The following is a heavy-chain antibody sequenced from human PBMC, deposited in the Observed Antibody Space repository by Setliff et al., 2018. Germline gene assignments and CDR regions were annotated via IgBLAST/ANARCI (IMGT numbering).Heavy chain of an antibody. CDR3: TRGRSTGYNS. Sequence: ASVKVSCKVSGYTLTELSMHWVRQAPGKGLEWMGGFDPEDGETIYAQKFQGRVTITADKSTSTAYMELSSLRSEDTAVYYCTRGRSTGYNSWGQGPLVTVSS. J-gene: IGHJ4*02. V-gene: IGHV1-24*01. CDR2: FDPEDGET. CDR1: GYTLTELS. D-gene: IGHD4-17*01.